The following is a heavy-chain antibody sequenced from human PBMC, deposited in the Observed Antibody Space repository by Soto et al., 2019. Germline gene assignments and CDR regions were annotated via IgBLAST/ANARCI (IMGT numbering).Heavy chain of an antibody. CDR3: ARNPQGAIDY. CDR2: ISSNGGST. J-gene: IGHJ4*02. CDR1: GFTFSSYA. V-gene: IGHV3-64*01. D-gene: IGHD3-16*01. Sequence: EVQLVESGGGLVQPGGSLRLSCAASGFTFSSYAMHWVRQAPGKGLEYVSAISSNGGSTYYANSVKGRFTISRDNSKNTLYLQMGSLRAEDMAVYYCARNPQGAIDYWGQGTLVTVSS.